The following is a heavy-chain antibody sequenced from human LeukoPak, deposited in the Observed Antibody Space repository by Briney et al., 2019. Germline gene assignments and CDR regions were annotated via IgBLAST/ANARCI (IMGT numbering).Heavy chain of an antibody. Sequence: GASVKVSCKVSGYTLTELSMHWVRQAPGKGLEWMGGFDPEDGETIYAQKFQGRVTMTEDTFTDTAYMELSSLRSEDTAVYYCASGEELERPWFDPWGQGTLVTVSS. CDR3: ASGEELERPWFDP. V-gene: IGHV1-24*01. CDR2: FDPEDGET. CDR1: GYTLTELS. D-gene: IGHD1-1*01. J-gene: IGHJ5*02.